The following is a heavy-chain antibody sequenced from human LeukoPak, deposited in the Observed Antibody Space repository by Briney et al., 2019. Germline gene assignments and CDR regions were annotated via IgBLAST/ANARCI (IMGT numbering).Heavy chain of an antibody. J-gene: IGHJ4*02. Sequence: GGSLRLSCAASGFTFSSYVMHWVRQAPGKGLEWVATISYDGSNEYYADSVKGRFTISRDNSKNTLYLQMNSLRVEDTAVYFCAKGSIAVEPVTLDYWGQGTLVTVSS. D-gene: IGHD6-19*01. CDR2: ISYDGSNE. V-gene: IGHV3-30*04. CDR1: GFTFSSYV. CDR3: AKGSIAVEPVTLDY.